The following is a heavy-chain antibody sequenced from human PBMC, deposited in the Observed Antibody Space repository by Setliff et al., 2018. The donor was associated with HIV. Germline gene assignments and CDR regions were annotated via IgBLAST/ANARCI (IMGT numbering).Heavy chain of an antibody. Sequence: ASVKVSCKASGYNLHNYGITWVRQAPGQGLEWMGWINTHTGNTNSAQRFQGRVTMTTDTSTNTAYMELRSLRSDDTAVYYCARGKTWLTYFDYWGQGTLVTVSS. V-gene: IGHV1-18*01. CDR2: INTHTGNT. CDR3: ARGKTWLTYFDY. D-gene: IGHD6-19*01. CDR1: GYNLHNYG. J-gene: IGHJ4*02.